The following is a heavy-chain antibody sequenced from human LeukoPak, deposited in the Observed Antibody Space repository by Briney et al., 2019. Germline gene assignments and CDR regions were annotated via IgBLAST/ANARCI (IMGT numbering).Heavy chain of an antibody. J-gene: IGHJ4*02. D-gene: IGHD3-22*01. CDR2: IRYDGSNK. CDR3: AKDRSSGYLPGGTFDY. V-gene: IGHV3-30*02. Sequence: GGSLRLSCAASGFTFSSYAMSWVRQAPGKGLEWVAFIRYDGSNKYYADSVKGRFTISRDNSKNTLYLQMNSLRAENTAVYCCAKDRSSGYLPGGTFDYWGQGTLVTVSS. CDR1: GFTFSSYA.